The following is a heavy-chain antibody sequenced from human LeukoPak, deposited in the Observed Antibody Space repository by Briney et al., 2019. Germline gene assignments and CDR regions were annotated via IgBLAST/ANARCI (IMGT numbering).Heavy chain of an antibody. V-gene: IGHV3-15*01. D-gene: IGHD1-1*01. J-gene: IGHJ4*02. CDR2: IRSNSDGGTT. CDR3: ATPDWTADY. CDR1: GFTFSNAW. Sequence: GGSLRLSCVASGFTFSNAWMNWVRQAPGKGLEWLGRIRSNSDGGTTNYAAPVNGRFTISRDDSINTVYLDMSSLKTEDTAVYHCATPDWTADYWGQGTLVTVSS.